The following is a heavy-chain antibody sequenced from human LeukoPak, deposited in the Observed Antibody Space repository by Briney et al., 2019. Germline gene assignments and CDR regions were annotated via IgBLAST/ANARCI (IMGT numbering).Heavy chain of an antibody. CDR2: ISYDGSNK. V-gene: IGHV3-30-3*02. D-gene: IGHD1-26*01. CDR3: AKKVVVGATSPYSDFQD. J-gene: IGHJ1*01. Sequence: PGGSLRLSCAASGFTFSSYAMHWVRQAPGKGLEWVAVISYDGSNKYYAGSVKGRFSISGDNSKNTLYLQMNSLRAEDTALYYCAKKVVVGATSPYSDFQDWGQGTLVTVSS. CDR1: GFTFSSYA.